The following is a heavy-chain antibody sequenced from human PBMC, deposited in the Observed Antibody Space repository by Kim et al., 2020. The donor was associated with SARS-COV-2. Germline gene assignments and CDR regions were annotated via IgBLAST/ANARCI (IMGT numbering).Heavy chain of an antibody. J-gene: IGHJ4*02. CDR1: GFSFSSYW. D-gene: IGHD7-27*01. CDR2: IYLDGTRT. V-gene: IGHV3-74*01. Sequence: GGSLRLSCAASGFSFSSYWMHWVRQAPGKGLVWVSRIYLDGTRTDYAGSVRGRFTISRDNAKNTLYLQMTSLGAEDTATYYCVRDLNGDSDFWGQGALVT. CDR3: VRDLNGDSDF.